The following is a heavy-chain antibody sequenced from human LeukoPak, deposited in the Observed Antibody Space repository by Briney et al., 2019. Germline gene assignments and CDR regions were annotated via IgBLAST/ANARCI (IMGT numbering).Heavy chain of an antibody. Sequence: GGSLRLSCGASGFTFSSYWMHWVRQAPGKGLVWVSRINNDGSSTSYADSVQGRFTISRDNAKNTLYLQMNSLRAEDTALYYCARGPTDFGDYTTIDYWGQGTLVTVSS. CDR1: GFTFSSYW. D-gene: IGHD4-17*01. CDR2: INNDGSST. V-gene: IGHV3-74*01. J-gene: IGHJ4*02. CDR3: ARGPTDFGDYTTIDY.